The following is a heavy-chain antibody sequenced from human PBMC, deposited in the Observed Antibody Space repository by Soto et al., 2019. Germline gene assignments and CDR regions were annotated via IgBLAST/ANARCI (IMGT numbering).Heavy chain of an antibody. CDR1: GYTFTGYY. Sequence: SAKVSCKASGYTFTGYYMHWVRQAPGQGLEWMGWIIPTIGTTNYAQRFQGRITITGDESTGTAYMELSSLKSEDTAVYYCARDLGSGYDPGDYWGQGTLVTVSS. CDR3: ARDLGSGYDPGDY. V-gene: IGHV1-69*13. CDR2: IIPTIGTT. D-gene: IGHD5-12*01. J-gene: IGHJ4*02.